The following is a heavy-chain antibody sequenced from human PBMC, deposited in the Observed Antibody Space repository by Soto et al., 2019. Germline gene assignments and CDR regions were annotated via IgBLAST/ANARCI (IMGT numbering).Heavy chain of an antibody. CDR3: ARQRLPIRITMVRGAPFDY. D-gene: IGHD3-10*01. V-gene: IGHV4-34*01. CDR2: INHSGST. CDR1: PGAFSGYY. J-gene: IGHJ4*02. Sequence: SETRSRTCSVYPGAFSGYYWSWMRQPPTKGLEWIGEINHSGSTNYNPSLKSRVTISVDTSKNQFSLKLSSVTAADTAVYYCARQRLPIRITMVRGAPFDYWGQGTLVTVYS.